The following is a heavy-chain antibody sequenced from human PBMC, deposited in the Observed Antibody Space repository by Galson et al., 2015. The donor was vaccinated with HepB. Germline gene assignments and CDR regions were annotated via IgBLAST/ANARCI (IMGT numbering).Heavy chain of an antibody. CDR3: ARDRSIATFGCWFDP. J-gene: IGHJ5*02. CDR2: ISTYNGNT. Sequence: SVKVSCKAFGYTITNYGITWVRQAPGQGLEWMGWISTYNGNTNYARKLQGRVTMTADTSTNTAYMELRSLTSDDTAVYYCARDRSIATFGCWFDPWGQGTLVTVSS. D-gene: IGHD2-21*01. V-gene: IGHV1-18*01. CDR1: GYTITNYG.